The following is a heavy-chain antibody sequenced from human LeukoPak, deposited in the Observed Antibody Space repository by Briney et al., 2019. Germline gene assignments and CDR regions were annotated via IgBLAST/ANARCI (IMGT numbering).Heavy chain of an antibody. CDR1: GYTFTSYY. Sequence: GASVKVSCKASGYTFTSYYMHWVRQAPGQGLEWMGIINPSGGSTSYAQKFQGRVTMTEDTSTDTAYMELSSLRSEDTAVYYCATPNLYGDYHFDYWGQGTLVTVSS. CDR2: INPSGGST. V-gene: IGHV1-46*01. D-gene: IGHD4-17*01. CDR3: ATPNLYGDYHFDY. J-gene: IGHJ4*02.